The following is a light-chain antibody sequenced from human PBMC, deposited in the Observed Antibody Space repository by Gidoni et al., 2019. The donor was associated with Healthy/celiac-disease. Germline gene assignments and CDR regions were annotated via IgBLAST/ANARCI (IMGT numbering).Light chain of an antibody. CDR1: QSILHSNGYNS. V-gene: IGKV2-28*01. CDR2: LGS. CDR3: MQALQTPVT. Sequence: VIIQPPLPLPATPGETASISCRSSQSILHSNGYNSLDWYLQKPGQSPQLLIYLGSNRAAGVPDRFSGSGSGTDFTLKISRVEAEDVGVYYCMQALQTPVTFGQGTKLEIK. J-gene: IGKJ2*01.